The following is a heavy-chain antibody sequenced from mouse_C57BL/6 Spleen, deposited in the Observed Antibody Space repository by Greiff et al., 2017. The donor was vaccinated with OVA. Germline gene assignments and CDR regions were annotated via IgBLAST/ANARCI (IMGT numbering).Heavy chain of an antibody. D-gene: IGHD1-1*01. J-gene: IGHJ3*01. CDR3: TRCSYGSSPAWFAY. CDR1: GYTFTDYE. V-gene: IGHV1-15*01. Sequence: QVQLQQSGAELVRPGASVTLSCKASGYTFTDYEMPWVKQTPVHGLEWIGAIDPETGGTAYNQKFKGKAILTADKSSSTAYMELRSLTSEDSAVYYCTRCSYGSSPAWFAYWGQGTLVTVSA. CDR2: IDPETGGT.